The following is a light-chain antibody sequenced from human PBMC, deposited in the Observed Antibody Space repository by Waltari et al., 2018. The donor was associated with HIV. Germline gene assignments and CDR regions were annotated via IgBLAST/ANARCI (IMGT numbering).Light chain of an antibody. CDR1: SSDVGRYNL. V-gene: IGLV2-23*02. J-gene: IGLJ3*02. CDR2: DVS. Sequence: QSALTQPASVSGSPGQSITLSCTGTSSDVGRYNLVSWYQQHPGKAPKLMIYDVSKRPSGVSNRFSGSKSGNTASLTISGLQAEDEADYYCCSYAGSSTLVFGGGTKLTVL. CDR3: CSYAGSSTLV.